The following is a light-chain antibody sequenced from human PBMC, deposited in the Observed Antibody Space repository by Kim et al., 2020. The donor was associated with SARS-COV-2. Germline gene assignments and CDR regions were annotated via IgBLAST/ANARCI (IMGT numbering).Light chain of an antibody. CDR2: RNN. Sequence: ELTQPPSASGTPGQRGTISCSGSSSNIGSNFVYWYQQLPGPAPKLLIYRNNQRPSGVPDRFSGSKSGTSASLAISGLRSEDEADYYCGAWDDSLAGEVFGGGTQLTVL. V-gene: IGLV1-47*01. CDR1: SSNIGSNF. CDR3: GAWDDSLAGEV. J-gene: IGLJ3*02.